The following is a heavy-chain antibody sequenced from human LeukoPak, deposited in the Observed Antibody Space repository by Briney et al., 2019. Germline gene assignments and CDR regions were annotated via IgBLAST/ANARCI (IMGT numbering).Heavy chain of an antibody. D-gene: IGHD1-26*01. V-gene: IGHV3-23*01. CDR2: ISSTGGTT. J-gene: IGHJ3*02. CDR3: ARGGSYLSAFDI. CDR1: GFTFSDRY. Sequence: GGSLRLSCVAGGFTFSDRYMSWIRQAPGKGLEWVSSISSTGGTTYYADSVKGRFTISRDNSKNTLYLQMNSLRAEDTAVYYCARGGSYLSAFDIWGQGTMVTVSS.